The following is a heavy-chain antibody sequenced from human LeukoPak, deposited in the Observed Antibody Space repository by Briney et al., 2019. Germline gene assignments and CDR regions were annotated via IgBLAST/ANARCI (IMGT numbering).Heavy chain of an antibody. CDR2: MSPNSGNT. J-gene: IGHJ4*02. CDR1: GYTFTSYD. D-gene: IGHD2-15*01. Sequence: ASVKVSCKASGYTFTSYDINWVRQATGQGLEWMGWMSPNSGNTGYAQKFQGRVTMTRNTSISTAYMELSSLRSEDTAVYYCARGPPRRYRSGGSCLPGYWGQGTLVTVSS. V-gene: IGHV1-8*01. CDR3: ARGPPRRYRSGGSCLPGY.